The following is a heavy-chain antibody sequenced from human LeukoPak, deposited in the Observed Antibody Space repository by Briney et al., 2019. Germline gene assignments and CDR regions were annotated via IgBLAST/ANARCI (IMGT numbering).Heavy chain of an antibody. CDR1: GGSFSGYY. V-gene: IGHV4-34*01. CDR3: ARLNIEYSSSEIDY. CDR2: INHSGST. Sequence: KPSETLSLTCAVYGGSFSGYYWSWIRQPPGKGLEWIGEINHSGSTNYNPSLKRRVTISLDTSKNQFSLKLSSVTAADTAVYYCARLNIEYSSSEIDYWGQGTLVTVSS. D-gene: IGHD6-6*01. J-gene: IGHJ4*02.